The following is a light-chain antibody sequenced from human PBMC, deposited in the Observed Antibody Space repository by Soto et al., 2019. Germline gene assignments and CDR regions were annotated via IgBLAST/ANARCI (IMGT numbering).Light chain of an antibody. CDR1: QSVSSY. CDR3: QQPYNWPRVT. J-gene: IGKJ4*01. V-gene: IGKV3-11*01. CDR2: DAS. Sequence: EVMLTQSPATLSLSPEERATLSCRASQSVSSYLAWYQRKPGQAPRLLIYDASNRATGIPARFSGSGSGTDFTLTISTLEPEDFAVYYCQQPYNWPRVTFGGGTKVEIK.